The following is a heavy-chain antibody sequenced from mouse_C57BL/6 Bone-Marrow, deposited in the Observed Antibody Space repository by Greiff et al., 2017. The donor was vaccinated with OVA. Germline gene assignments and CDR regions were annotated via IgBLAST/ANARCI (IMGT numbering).Heavy chain of an antibody. CDR2: ISDGGSYT. V-gene: IGHV5-4*03. CDR3: ARAGQITTVVALDAMDY. CDR1: GFTFSSYA. Sequence: EVKVVESGGGLVKPGGSLKLSCAASGFTFSSYAMSWVRQTPEKRLEWVATISDGGSYTYYPDNVKGRFTISRDNAKNNLYLQMSHLKSEDTAMYYCARAGQITTVVALDAMDYWGQGTSVTVSS. J-gene: IGHJ4*01. D-gene: IGHD1-1*01.